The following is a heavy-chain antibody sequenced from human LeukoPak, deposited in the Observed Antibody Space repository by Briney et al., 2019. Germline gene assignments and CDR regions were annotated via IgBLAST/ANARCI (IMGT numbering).Heavy chain of an antibody. CDR1: GGTFSSYA. CDR3: ARDRAYCGGDCYSGDWFDP. D-gene: IGHD2-21*02. J-gene: IGHJ5*02. CDR2: IIPILGIA. V-gene: IGHV1-69*04. Sequence: GSSVTVSCKASGGTFSSYAISWVRQAPGQGLEWMGRIIPILGIANYAQKFQGRVTITADKSTSTAYMELSSLRSEDTAVYYCARDRAYCGGDCYSGDWFDPWGQGTLVTVSS.